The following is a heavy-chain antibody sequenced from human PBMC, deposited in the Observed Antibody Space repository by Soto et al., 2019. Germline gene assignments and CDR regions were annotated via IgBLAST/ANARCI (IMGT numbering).Heavy chain of an antibody. CDR1: GYTFTSYA. J-gene: IGHJ4*02. CDR3: ARVPYCSSSSCYSYFDS. CDR2: INAGNGNT. D-gene: IGHD2-2*01. Sequence: ASVKVSCKASGYTFTSYAMHWVRQAPGQRLEWMGWINAGNGNTKYSQKFQGRVTITRDTSASTAYMELSSLRSEDTAVYYCARVPYCSSSSCYSYFDSWGQGTLVTVSS. V-gene: IGHV1-3*01.